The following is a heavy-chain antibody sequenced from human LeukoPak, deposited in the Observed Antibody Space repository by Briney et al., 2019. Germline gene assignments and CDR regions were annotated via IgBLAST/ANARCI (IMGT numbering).Heavy chain of an antibody. Sequence: SETLSLTCTVSGGSISSSRYFWGWIRQPPGKGLEWIGSIYYSGSTYYNPSLKSRVTISVDTSKNQFSLKLSSVTAADTAVYYCARLFPLGESDYWGQGTLVTVSS. CDR1: GGSISSSRYF. D-gene: IGHD4-17*01. CDR3: ARLFPLGESDY. J-gene: IGHJ4*02. V-gene: IGHV4-39*01. CDR2: IYYSGST.